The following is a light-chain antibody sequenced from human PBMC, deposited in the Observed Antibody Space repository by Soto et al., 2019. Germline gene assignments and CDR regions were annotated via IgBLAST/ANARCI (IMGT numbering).Light chain of an antibody. CDR2: DTF. CDR1: SSNIGAGYD. J-gene: IGLJ3*02. V-gene: IGLV1-40*01. Sequence: QLVLTQPPSVSGAPGQTVTISCSGSSSNIGAGYDVHWYQQLPGKVPKLVIYDTFNRPSGVPDRFSGSKSGTSASLAITGLQAGDEADYYCQAYDNSLGVSVLFGGGTKLTVL. CDR3: QAYDNSLGVSVL.